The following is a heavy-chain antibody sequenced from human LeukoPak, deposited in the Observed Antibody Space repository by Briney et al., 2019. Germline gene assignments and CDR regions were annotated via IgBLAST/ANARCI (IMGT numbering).Heavy chain of an antibody. V-gene: IGHV3-15*05. J-gene: IGHJ4*02. D-gene: IGHD3-16*01. CDR3: VGGPARIRY. CDR1: GFTFSNAR. Sequence: GGALRLSCVVSGFTFSNARMRWIGPARGRGGEGVGRSKTKCGGDRTDYAVPVEGSLTISRDDSENTLSVQMKSVKTEDTAVYYCVGGPARIRYWGQGTLVTVSS. CDR2: SKTKCGGDRT.